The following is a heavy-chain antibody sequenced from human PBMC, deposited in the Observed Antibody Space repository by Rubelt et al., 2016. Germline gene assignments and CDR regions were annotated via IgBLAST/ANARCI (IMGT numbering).Heavy chain of an antibody. J-gene: IGHJ5*02. V-gene: IGHV1-69*09. D-gene: IGHD5-24*01. Sequence: QVQLVQSGAEVKKPGASVKVSCKASGYTFTSYYMHWVRQAPGQGLEWMGRIIPILGIANDVQKFQGRVTITADKATSAGYMVLSSLGSEDEAVYYGARGHRWPGGHGNLVTVSS. CDR3: ARGHRWP. CDR2: IIPILGIA. CDR1: GYTFTSYY.